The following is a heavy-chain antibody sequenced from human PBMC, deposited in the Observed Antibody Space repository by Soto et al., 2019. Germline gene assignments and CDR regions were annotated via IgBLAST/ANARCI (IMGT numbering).Heavy chain of an antibody. Sequence: AETLSLTCAVSGGSISSSNWWSWVRQPPGKGPERLGQIYHSGSTNYNPSLTSRVTMSVDKSKNQFSLKLSSVTAADTAVYYCPRDHPGLPVAGSVVGDYYYYNGMDVWGQGTTVTVS. CDR1: GGSISSSNW. CDR3: PRDHPGLPVAGSVVGDYYYYNGMDV. J-gene: IGHJ6*02. V-gene: IGHV4-4*02. D-gene: IGHD6-19*01. CDR2: IYHSGST.